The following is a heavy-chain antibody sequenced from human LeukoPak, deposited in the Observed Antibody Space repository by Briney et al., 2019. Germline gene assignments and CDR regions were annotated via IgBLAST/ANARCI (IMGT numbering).Heavy chain of an antibody. J-gene: IGHJ3*02. CDR2: IYSGGST. CDR3: ASGNWEAAFDI. V-gene: IGHV3-66*02. CDR1: GFTLSSNY. D-gene: IGHD7-27*01. Sequence: PGGSLRHSCAASGFTLSSNYMSWVRQAPGKGLEWVSVIYSGGSTYYADSVKGRFTISRDNSKNTLYLQMDSLRAEDTAVYYCASGNWEAAFDIWGQGTMVTVSS.